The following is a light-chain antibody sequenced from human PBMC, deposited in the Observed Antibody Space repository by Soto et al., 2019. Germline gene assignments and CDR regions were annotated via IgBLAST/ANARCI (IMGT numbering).Light chain of an antibody. CDR2: EVN. J-gene: IGLJ1*01. V-gene: IGLV2-8*01. CDR1: SSDVGDYAY. Sequence: QSALSQPPSASGSPGQSVTISCMGTSSDVGDYAYVSWYQQHPGKAPKLIIYEVNKRPSGVPDRFSGSKSGNTASLTVSGLQAEDEADYCSSYAGRSNVFGTGTKVTVL. CDR3: SSYAGRSNV.